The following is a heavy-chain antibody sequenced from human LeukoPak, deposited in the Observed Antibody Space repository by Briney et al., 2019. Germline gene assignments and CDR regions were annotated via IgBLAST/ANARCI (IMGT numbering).Heavy chain of an antibody. V-gene: IGHV1-3*03. CDR1: GYTFTSYT. Sequence: ASVKVSCKASGYTFTSYTMHWVRQAPGQRLEWMGWINAGNGNTKYSQAFQGRVTITRDTSANTAYMELSSLRSEDMAVYYCARGEKRQLVGSSEKYFQHWGQGTLVTVYS. D-gene: IGHD6-13*01. CDR3: ARGEKRQLVGSSEKYFQH. J-gene: IGHJ1*01. CDR2: INAGNGNT.